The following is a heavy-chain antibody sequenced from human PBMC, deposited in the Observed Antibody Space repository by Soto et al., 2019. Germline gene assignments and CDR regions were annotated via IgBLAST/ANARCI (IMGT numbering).Heavy chain of an antibody. D-gene: IGHD2-2*02. J-gene: IGHJ6*02. CDR3: ARRSLTFCSSTSCYKDYYYYGMDV. CDR2: VYPDDSDT. Sequence: PGESLKISCKGSGYNFINHWIAWVRQMPGKGLEWMGIVYPDDSDTRYSPSFQGQVTISADKSISTAYLQWSSLKASDTAMYYCARRSLTFCSSTSCYKDYYYYGMDVWGQGTTVTVSS. V-gene: IGHV5-51*01. CDR1: GYNFINHW.